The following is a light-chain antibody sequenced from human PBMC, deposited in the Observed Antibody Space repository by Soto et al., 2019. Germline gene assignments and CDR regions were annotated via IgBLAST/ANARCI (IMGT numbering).Light chain of an antibody. V-gene: IGLV2-14*01. CDR3: SSYTSSSTVV. Sequence: QSALTQPASVSGSPGQSMTISCTGTSSDVGGYNYVSWYQQHPGKAPKLMIYDVGNRPSGVSNRFSGSKSGNTASLTISGLQAEDEADYYCSSYTSSSTVVFGGGTKLTVL. CDR2: DVG. CDR1: SSDVGGYNY. J-gene: IGLJ2*01.